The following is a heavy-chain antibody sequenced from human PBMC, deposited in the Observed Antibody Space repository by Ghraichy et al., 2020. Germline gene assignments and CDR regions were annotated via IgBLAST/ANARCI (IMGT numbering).Heavy chain of an antibody. J-gene: IGHJ6*03. CDR1: GFTFSDYS. V-gene: IGHV3-48*02. CDR2: ISRSSGTI. CDR3: ARVGTGGNDYQYYYMDV. Sequence: GGSLRLSCAASGFTFSDYSMNWVRQAPGKGLEWASYISRSSGTISYGDSVKGRFTISRDDAKNSLYLQMDSLRDEDTGLYYCARVGTGGNDYQYYYMDVWGKGTTVTVSS. D-gene: IGHD3-16*01.